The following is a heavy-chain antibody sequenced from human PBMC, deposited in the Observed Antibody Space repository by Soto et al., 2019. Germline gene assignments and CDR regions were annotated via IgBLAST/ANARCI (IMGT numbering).Heavy chain of an antibody. CDR3: AKSPRGEMATD. CDR2: INTYNGMT. D-gene: IGHD5-12*01. CDR1: GYTFINYH. J-gene: IGHJ4*02. V-gene: IGHV1-18*01. Sequence: QVQLVQSGGEVKKPGASVTVSCKASGYTFINYHITWVRRAPGQGLEWMAWINTYNGMTDYAQRFQGRVTMTRDISTSTAYMELRNLGSDDTAVYFCAKSPRGEMATDWGQGTLVTVSS.